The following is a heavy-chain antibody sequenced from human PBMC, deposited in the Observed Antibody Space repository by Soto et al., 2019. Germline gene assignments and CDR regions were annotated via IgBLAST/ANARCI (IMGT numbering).Heavy chain of an antibody. CDR1: GYSFTSHW. CDR2: IFPSDSDT. Sequence: GESLKISCEVSGYSFTSHWIGWVRQMPGKGLEWVGIIFPSDSDTRYSPSFEGQVTISVDTSVTTTYLQWSSLKASDSAIYYCARHGSSGWYDPSDYWGQGTLVTVSS. J-gene: IGHJ4*02. CDR3: ARHGSSGWYDPSDY. D-gene: IGHD6-19*01. V-gene: IGHV5-51*01.